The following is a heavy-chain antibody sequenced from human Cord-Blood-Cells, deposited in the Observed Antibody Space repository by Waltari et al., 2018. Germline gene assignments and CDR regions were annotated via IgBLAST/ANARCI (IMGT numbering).Heavy chain of an antibody. CDR1: GGSFSGYY. V-gene: IGHV4-34*01. CDR3: ARLVGADAFDI. CDR2: INHSGST. J-gene: IGHJ3*02. Sequence: VQLQQWGAGLLKPSETLSLTCAVYGGSFSGYYWSWIRQPPGKGLEWIGEINHSGSTNYNPSLRSRVTISVDTSKNQFSLKLSSVTAADTAVYYCARLVGADAFDIWGQGTMVTVSS. D-gene: IGHD1-26*01.